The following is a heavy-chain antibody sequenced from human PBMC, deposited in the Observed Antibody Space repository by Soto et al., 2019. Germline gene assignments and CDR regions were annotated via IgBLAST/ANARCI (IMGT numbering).Heavy chain of an antibody. Sequence: GGSLRLSCAASGFTVSSNYMSWVRQAPGKGLEWVSVIYSGGSTYYADSVKGRFTISRDNSKNTLYLQMNSLRAEDTAVYYCARVLRNPKKWLHSRDAFDIWGQGTMVTVSS. J-gene: IGHJ3*02. V-gene: IGHV3-66*01. CDR2: IYSGGST. D-gene: IGHD5-12*01. CDR1: GFTVSSNY. CDR3: ARVLRNPKKWLHSRDAFDI.